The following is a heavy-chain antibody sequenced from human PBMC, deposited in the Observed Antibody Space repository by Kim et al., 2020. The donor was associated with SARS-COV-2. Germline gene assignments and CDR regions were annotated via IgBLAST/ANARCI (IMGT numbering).Heavy chain of an antibody. CDR1: GFTFSSYS. CDR2: ISSSSSYI. CDR3: ARDNRAMDYYGSAVYYYYGMDV. D-gene: IGHD3-10*01. V-gene: IGHV3-21*01. Sequence: GGSLRLSCAASGFTFSSYSMNWVRQAPGKGLEWVSSISSSSSYIYYADSVKGRFTISRDNAKNSLYLQMNSLRAEDTAVYYCARDNRAMDYYGSAVYYYYGMDVWGQGTTVTVSS. J-gene: IGHJ6*02.